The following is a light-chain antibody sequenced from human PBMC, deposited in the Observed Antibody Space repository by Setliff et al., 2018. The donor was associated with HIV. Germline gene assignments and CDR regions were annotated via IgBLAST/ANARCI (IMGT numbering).Light chain of an antibody. Sequence: QSVLTQPASVSGSPGQSITISCTGSSSDIFYNYVSWYQQHPGKAPKLIIYDVTNRPSGVSNRFSGSKSGNTASLTISGLQVGDEADYYCSSYSSTSTLLFGAGTKV. J-gene: IGLJ1*01. CDR1: SSDIFYNY. V-gene: IGLV2-14*03. CDR2: DVT. CDR3: SSYSSTSTLL.